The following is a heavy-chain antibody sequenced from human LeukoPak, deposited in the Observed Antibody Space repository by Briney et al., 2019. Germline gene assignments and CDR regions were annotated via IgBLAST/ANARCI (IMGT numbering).Heavy chain of an antibody. V-gene: IGHV1-2*02. J-gene: IGHJ5*02. D-gene: IGHD6-6*01. CDR3: AREVGAARPRWFDP. CDR2: INPNSCRT. Sequence: ASVKVSCTASGYTFTGYYMHLVRQAPGQGLEWMGWINPNSCRTNYPQKFERRVTMTRGTCISTAYMELSRLRSDDTADYYCAREVGAARPRWFDPWGQGTLVTVSS. CDR1: GYTFTGYY.